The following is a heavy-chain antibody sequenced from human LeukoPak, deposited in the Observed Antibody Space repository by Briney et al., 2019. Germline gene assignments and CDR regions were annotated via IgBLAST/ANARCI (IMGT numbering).Heavy chain of an antibody. CDR1: GDSISSYY. D-gene: IGHD3-22*01. V-gene: IGHV4-4*07. J-gene: IGHJ4*02. CDR2: IYTSGSA. Sequence: SETLSLTCTVSGDSISSYYWSWIRQPAGKGLEWIGRIYTSGSANYNPSLKSRVTMSLDTSKNQFSLKLNSVTAADTAVYYCAREFYYDAYYFDYWGQGTLVTVSS. CDR3: AREFYYDAYYFDY.